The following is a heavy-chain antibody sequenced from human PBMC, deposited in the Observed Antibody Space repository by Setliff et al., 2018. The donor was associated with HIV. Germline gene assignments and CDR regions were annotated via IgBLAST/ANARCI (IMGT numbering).Heavy chain of an antibody. D-gene: IGHD5-12*01. J-gene: IGHJ4*02. V-gene: IGHV4-34*01. CDR1: GESFSGYY. CDR2: IYHSGST. CDR3: ARSPLYSGYERYYFDY. Sequence: SETLSLTCAVYGESFSGYYWNWIRQPPGKGLEWIGEIYHSGSTNYNPSLKSRVTISLDRSKTQFSLKLSSVTAADTAVYYCARSPLYSGYERYYFDYWGQGTLVTVSS.